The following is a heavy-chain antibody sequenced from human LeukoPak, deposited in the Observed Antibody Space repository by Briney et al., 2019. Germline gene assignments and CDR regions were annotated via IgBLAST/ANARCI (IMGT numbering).Heavy chain of an antibody. V-gene: IGHV3-30*03. Sequence: GGSLRLSCAASGFTFDDYGMSWVRQAPGKGLEWVAVISYDGSNKYYADSVKGRFTISRDNSKNTLYLQMNSLRAEDTAVYYCARDLYLSYSGPFDYWGQGTLVTVSS. D-gene: IGHD5-12*01. CDR1: GFTFDDYG. J-gene: IGHJ4*02. CDR2: ISYDGSNK. CDR3: ARDLYLSYSGPFDY.